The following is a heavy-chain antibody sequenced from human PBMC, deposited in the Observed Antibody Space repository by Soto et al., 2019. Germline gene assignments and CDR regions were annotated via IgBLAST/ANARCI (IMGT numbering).Heavy chain of an antibody. CDR2: ISSSSSYI. CDR1: GFTFSSYS. D-gene: IGHD3-16*01. Sequence: PGGSLRLSCAASGFTFSSYSMNWVRQAPGKGLEWVSSISSSSSYIYYADSVKGRFTISRDNAKNSLYLQMNSLRAEDTAVYYYAIAERTPFGGVVDYWGQGTLVTVSS. CDR3: AIAERTPFGGVVDY. V-gene: IGHV3-21*01. J-gene: IGHJ4*02.